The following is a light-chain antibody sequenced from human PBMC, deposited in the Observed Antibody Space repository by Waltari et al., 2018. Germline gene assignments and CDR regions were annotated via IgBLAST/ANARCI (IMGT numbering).Light chain of an antibody. CDR3: CSYAGSYTHWV. CDR1: SSDVGGYNY. CDR2: DAT. Sequence: QSALTQPRSVSGSPGQSVTISCTGTSSDVGGYNYVSWYKQPPGKAPKVIIYDATKRPSGVPDRFSGSKAGNTASLTISGLQAEDEADYYCCSYAGSYTHWVFGGGTKLTVL. J-gene: IGLJ3*02. V-gene: IGLV2-11*01.